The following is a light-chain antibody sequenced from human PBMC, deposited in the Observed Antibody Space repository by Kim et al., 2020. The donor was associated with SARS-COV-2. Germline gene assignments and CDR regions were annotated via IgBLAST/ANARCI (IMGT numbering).Light chain of an antibody. J-gene: IGLJ3*02. CDR1: KLGDKY. V-gene: IGLV3-1*01. CDR2: QDS. Sequence: VAPGQTASITCSGDKLGDKYACWYQQKPGQSPVLVIYQDSKRPSGIPERFSGSNSGNTATLTISGTQAMDEADYYCQAWDSSTEVFGGGTKLTVL. CDR3: QAWDSSTEV.